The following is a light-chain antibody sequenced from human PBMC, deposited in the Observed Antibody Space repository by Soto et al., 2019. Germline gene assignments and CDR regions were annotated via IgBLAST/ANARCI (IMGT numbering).Light chain of an antibody. V-gene: IGLV2-23*03. J-gene: IGLJ2*01. CDR2: EGS. CDR1: SSDVGSYNL. CDR3: CSYAGSSTFVV. Sequence: QSALTQPASVSGSPGQSITISCTGTSSDVGSYNLVSWYQQHPGKAPKLMIYEGSKRPSGVSNRFSGSKSGNTASLTISGLRAEDEADYYCCSYAGSSTFVVFDGGTKVTVL.